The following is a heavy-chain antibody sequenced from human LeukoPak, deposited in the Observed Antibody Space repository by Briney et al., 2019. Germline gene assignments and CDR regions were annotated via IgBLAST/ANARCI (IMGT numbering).Heavy chain of an antibody. CDR2: INPNSGGT. J-gene: IGHJ6*03. CDR3: ARMGKSKLVTYRYYYYYYMDV. CDR1: GYTFTGYY. D-gene: IGHD2-21*02. V-gene: IGHV1-2*02. Sequence: ASVKVSCKASGYTFTGYYMHWVRQAPGQGLEWMGWINPNSGGTNYAQKFQGRVTMTRDTSISTAYMELSRLRSDDTAVYYCARMGKSKLVTYRYYYYYYMDVWGKGTTVTVSS.